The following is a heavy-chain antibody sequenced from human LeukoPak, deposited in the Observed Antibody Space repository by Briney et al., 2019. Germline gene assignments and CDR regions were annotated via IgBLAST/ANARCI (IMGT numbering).Heavy chain of an antibody. CDR2: ISAYNGNT. CDR3: ARYLRGYCSSTSCYPAC. Sequence: GASVKVSCKASGYTFTSYGISWVRQAPGQGLEWMGWISAYNGNTNYAQKLQGRVTMTTDTSTSTAYMELRSLRSDDTAVYSCARYLRGYCSSTSCYPACWGQGTLVTGSA. CDR1: GYTFTSYG. D-gene: IGHD2-2*01. J-gene: IGHJ4*02. V-gene: IGHV1-18*01.